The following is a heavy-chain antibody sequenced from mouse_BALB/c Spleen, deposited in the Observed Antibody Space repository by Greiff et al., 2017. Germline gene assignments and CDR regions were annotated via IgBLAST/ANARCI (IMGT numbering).Heavy chain of an antibody. CDR1: GFTFSSYA. D-gene: IGHD2-10*02. J-gene: IGHJ4*01. CDR2: ISSGGSYT. V-gene: IGHV5-9-4*01. CDR3: AKYGNYPYYAMDY. Sequence: EVMLVESGGGLVKPGGSLKLSCAASGFTFSSYAMSWVRQSPEKRLEWVAEISSGGSYTYYPDTVTGRFTISRDNAKNTLYLEMSSLRSEDTAMYYCAKYGNYPYYAMDYWGQGTSVTVSS.